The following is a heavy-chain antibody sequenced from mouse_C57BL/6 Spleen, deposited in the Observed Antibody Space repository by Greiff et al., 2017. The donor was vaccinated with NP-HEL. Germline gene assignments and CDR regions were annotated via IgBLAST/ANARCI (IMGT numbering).Heavy chain of an antibody. CDR2: IDPSDSYT. D-gene: IGHD1-1*01. CDR1: GYTFTSYW. V-gene: IGHV1-69*01. Sequence: QVQLQQPGAELVMPGASVKLSCKASGYTFTSYWMHWVKQRPGQGLEWIGEIDPSDSYTNYNQKFKGKSTLTVDKSSSTAYMQLSSLTSEDSAVYYCARRYYGSSYDYWGQGTTLTVSS. CDR3: ARRYYGSSYDY. J-gene: IGHJ2*01.